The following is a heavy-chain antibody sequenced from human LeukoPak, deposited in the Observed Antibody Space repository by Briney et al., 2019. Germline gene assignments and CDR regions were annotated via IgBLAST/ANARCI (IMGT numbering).Heavy chain of an antibody. Sequence: ASVRLSCKASGYTFSNFGINWVRQAPGQGLEWMGWISGNNDNPNYGQKFQGRLTVTTDSSTNTAYMELRDLRFDDTAVYYCARDGTSTDDYWGQGTLVTVSS. CDR3: ARDGTSTDDY. J-gene: IGHJ4*02. CDR1: GYTFSNFG. V-gene: IGHV1-18*01. CDR2: ISGNNDNP. D-gene: IGHD2-2*01.